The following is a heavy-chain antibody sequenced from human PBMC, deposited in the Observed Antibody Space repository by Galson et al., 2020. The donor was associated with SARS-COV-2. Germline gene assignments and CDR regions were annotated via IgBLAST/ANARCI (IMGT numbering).Heavy chain of an antibody. V-gene: IGHV3-33*01. CDR3: ARDRGGPPEDY. Sequence: GGSPRLSCAASGFTFNNYGLHWLRQAPGKGLERVALIWHDGSIQYYADSVRGRFTISRDSSKNTLHLQMNSLRVEDTAVYYCARDRGGPPEDYWGQGTPVTVSS. CDR2: IWHDGSIQ. CDR1: GFTFNNYG. J-gene: IGHJ4*02. D-gene: IGHD3-3*01.